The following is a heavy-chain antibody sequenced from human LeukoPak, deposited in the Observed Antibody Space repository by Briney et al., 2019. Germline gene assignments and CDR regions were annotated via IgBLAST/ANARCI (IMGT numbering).Heavy chain of an antibody. CDR1: VSTFTSYA. V-gene: IGHV1-3*01. J-gene: IGHJ4*02. D-gene: IGHD6-19*01. CDR3: ARDKGPPRRVAGHFDY. CDR2: INAGNGNT. Sequence: ASVKVSCKASVSTFTSYAMHWVRQAPGQRLEWMGWINAGNGNTKYSQKYQGRVTITRDTSASTAYMELSSLRSEDTAVYYCARDKGPPRRVAGHFDYWGQGTLVTVSS.